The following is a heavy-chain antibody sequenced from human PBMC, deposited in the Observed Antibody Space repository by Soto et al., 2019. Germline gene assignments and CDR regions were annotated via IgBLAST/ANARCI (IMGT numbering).Heavy chain of an antibody. V-gene: IGHV1-58*01. Sequence: SVKVSCKASGFTLTYSAVQWVRQARGQRLEWIGWIAIGTGNTDYAQKFQERVTITRDMSTSTAYMELSSLRSDDTAVYYCAADGAAVTDPDGMDVWGQGTTVTVSS. CDR1: GFTLTYSA. J-gene: IGHJ6*02. CDR2: IAIGTGNT. CDR3: AADGAAVTDPDGMDV. D-gene: IGHD6-19*01.